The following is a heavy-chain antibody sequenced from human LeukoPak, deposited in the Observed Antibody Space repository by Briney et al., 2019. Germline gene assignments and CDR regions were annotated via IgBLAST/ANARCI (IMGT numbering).Heavy chain of an antibody. D-gene: IGHD6-19*01. Sequence: GGSLRLSCAASGFTFDDYAMHWVRQGPGKGLEWVSGVSWNRGTIGYADSVKGRFTISRDNAKNSLYLQMNSLRAEDTALYYCAKDQYSSGFYGMDVWGQGTTVTVSS. CDR3: AKDQYSSGFYGMDV. CDR2: VSWNRGTI. CDR1: GFTFDDYA. J-gene: IGHJ6*02. V-gene: IGHV3-9*01.